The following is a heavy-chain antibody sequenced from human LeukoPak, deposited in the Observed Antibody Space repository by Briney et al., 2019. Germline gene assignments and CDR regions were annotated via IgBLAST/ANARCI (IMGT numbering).Heavy chain of an antibody. CDR2: INPNSGGT. CDR1: GYTFTGYY. J-gene: IGHJ4*02. Sequence: ASVKVSYKASGYTFTGYYMHWVRQAPGQGLEWMGWINPNSGGTNYAQKFQGRVTMTRDTSISTAYMELSRLRSDDTAVYYCARGTGEGYSYGRYYFDYWGQGTLVTVSS. CDR3: ARGTGEGYSYGRYYFDY. D-gene: IGHD5-18*01. V-gene: IGHV1-2*02.